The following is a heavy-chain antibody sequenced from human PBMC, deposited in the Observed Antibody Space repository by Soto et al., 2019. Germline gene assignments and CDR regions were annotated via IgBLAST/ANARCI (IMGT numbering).Heavy chain of an antibody. CDR1: GGSISSYY. J-gene: IGHJ4*02. D-gene: IGHD6-13*01. Sequence: QVQLQESGPGLVKPSETLSLTCTVSGGSISSYYWSWIRQPPGKGLEWIGYIYYSGSTNYYPSLKSRVTISVDTSKNQFSLKLSSVTAEDTAVYYCARLDSAAGAEKDYYFDYWGQGTLVTVSS. CDR3: ARLDSAAGAEKDYYFDY. V-gene: IGHV4-59*08. CDR2: IYYSGST.